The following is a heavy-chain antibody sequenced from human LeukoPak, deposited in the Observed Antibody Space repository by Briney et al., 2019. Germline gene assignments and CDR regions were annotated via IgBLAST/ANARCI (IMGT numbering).Heavy chain of an antibody. J-gene: IGHJ3*02. CDR3: ARERDQTTVVYDAFDI. D-gene: IGHD4-23*01. Sequence: ASVKVSCKASGYTFTSYYMHWVRQAPGQGLEWMGIINPSGGSTSYAQKFQGRVTMTRDTSTSTVYMELSSLRSEDTAVYYCARERDQTTVVYDAFDIWGQGTMVTVSS. CDR2: INPSGGST. CDR1: GYTFTSYY. V-gene: IGHV1-46*01.